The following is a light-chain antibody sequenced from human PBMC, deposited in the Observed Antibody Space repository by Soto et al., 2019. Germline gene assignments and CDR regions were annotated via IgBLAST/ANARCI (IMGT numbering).Light chain of an antibody. CDR1: QSVSGSY. Sequence: EIVLTQSPGTLSLSPGERATLSCRASQSVSGSYLAWYQQRPGQAPRLLIYGASNRATGIPDRFSGSGSGTDFTLTISRLEAEDFAVYYCHQYYSLTPPWTFGQGTKVEI. V-gene: IGKV3-20*01. CDR2: GAS. J-gene: IGKJ1*01. CDR3: HQYYSLTPPWT.